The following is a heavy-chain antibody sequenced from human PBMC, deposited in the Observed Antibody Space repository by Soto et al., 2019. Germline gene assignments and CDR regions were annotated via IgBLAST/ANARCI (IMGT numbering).Heavy chain of an antibody. V-gene: IGHV4-59*01. CDR2: IYYSGST. Sequence: PSETLSLTCTVSGGSISSYYWSWIRQPPGKGLEWIGYIYYSGSTNYNPSLKSRVTISVDTSKNQFSLKLSSVTAADTAVYYCARGGALDAFDIWGQGTMVTVSS. CDR1: GGSISSYY. D-gene: IGHD1-26*01. CDR3: ARGGALDAFDI. J-gene: IGHJ3*02.